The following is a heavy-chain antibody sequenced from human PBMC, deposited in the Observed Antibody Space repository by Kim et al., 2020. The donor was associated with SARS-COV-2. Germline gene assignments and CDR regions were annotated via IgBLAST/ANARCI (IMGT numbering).Heavy chain of an antibody. Sequence: GGSLRLSCAASGFTFSTYWMSWVRQAPGKGLEWVANIKQGGSETYCVDSVKGRFTISRDDADNSLYLQMNSLRADDTAVYYCARDRTMHYGGPDYWGQGTLVTVSS. D-gene: IGHD4-17*01. CDR2: IKQGGSET. V-gene: IGHV3-7*01. J-gene: IGHJ4*02. CDR1: GFTFSTYW. CDR3: ARDRTMHYGGPDY.